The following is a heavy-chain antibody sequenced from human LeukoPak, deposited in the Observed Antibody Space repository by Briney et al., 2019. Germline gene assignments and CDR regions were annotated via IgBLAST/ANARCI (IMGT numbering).Heavy chain of an antibody. V-gene: IGHV3-23*01. CDR3: AKDRLVLRYFDWLFFPGFDY. CDR2: ISGSGGST. D-gene: IGHD3-9*01. CDR1: GFTFSSYG. J-gene: IGHJ4*02. Sequence: PGGSLRLSCAASGFTFSSYGMSWVRQAPGKGLGWGSAISGSGGSTYYADSVKGRFTISRDNSKNTLYLQMNSLRAEDTAVYYCAKDRLVLRYFDWLFFPGFDYWGQGTLVTVSS.